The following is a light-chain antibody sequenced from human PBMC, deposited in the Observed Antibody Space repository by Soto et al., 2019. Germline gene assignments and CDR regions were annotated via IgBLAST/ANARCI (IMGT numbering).Light chain of an antibody. CDR3: QQYNSYWT. CDR2: TAS. J-gene: IGKJ1*01. CDR1: QSISSW. V-gene: IGKV1-5*03. Sequence: DIHLTQTPTTLSAYVGDRVAINFRSSQSISSWLAWYQQKPGKAPKLLIYTASSLESGVPSRFSGSGSGTEFTLTISSLQPDDFATYYCQQYNSYWTFGQGTKVDIK.